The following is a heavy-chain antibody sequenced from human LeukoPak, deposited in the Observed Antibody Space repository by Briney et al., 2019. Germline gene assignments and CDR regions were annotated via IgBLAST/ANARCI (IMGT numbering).Heavy chain of an antibody. D-gene: IGHD5-12*01. J-gene: IGHJ4*02. V-gene: IGHV3-23*01. CDR1: GFTFKSYA. CDR3: AKDSRGYSGYDFDS. CDR2: ISGGGGST. Sequence: QPGGSLRLSCAASGFTFKSYAMSWVRQAPGKGLEWVSGISGGGGSTYYADSVKGRFTISRDNSKKKLYLQMNSLRAEDTAVYYCAKDSRGYSGYDFDSWGQGSLVTVSS.